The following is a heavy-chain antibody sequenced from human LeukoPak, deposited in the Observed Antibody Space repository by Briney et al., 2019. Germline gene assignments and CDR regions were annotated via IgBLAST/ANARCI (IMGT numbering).Heavy chain of an antibody. V-gene: IGHV3-66*01. CDR1: GFTVSSNY. CDR3: ARDPNYYDSSGYFN. Sequence: GSLRLSCAASGFTVSSNYMSWVRQAPGKGLEWVSVIYSGGSTYYADSVEGRFTISRDNSKNTLYLQMNSLRAEDTAVYYCARDPNYYDSSGYFNWGQGTLVTVSS. D-gene: IGHD3-22*01. J-gene: IGHJ4*02. CDR2: IYSGGST.